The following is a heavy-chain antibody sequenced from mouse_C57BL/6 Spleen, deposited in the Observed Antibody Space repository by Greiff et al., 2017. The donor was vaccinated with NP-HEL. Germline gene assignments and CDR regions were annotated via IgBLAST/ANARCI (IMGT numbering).Heavy chain of an antibody. CDR2: ISDGGSYT. D-gene: IGHD2-4*01. Sequence: EVKLMESGGGLVKPGGSLKLSCAASGFTFSSYAMSWVRQTPEKRLEWVATISDGGSYTYYPDNVKGRFTISRDNAKNNLYLQMSHLKSEDTAMYYCARDRGDYDVFSWFAYWGQGTLVTVSA. J-gene: IGHJ3*01. V-gene: IGHV5-4*01. CDR3: ARDRGDYDVFSWFAY. CDR1: GFTFSSYA.